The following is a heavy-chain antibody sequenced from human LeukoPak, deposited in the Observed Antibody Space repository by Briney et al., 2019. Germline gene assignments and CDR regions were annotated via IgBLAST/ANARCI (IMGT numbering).Heavy chain of an antibody. V-gene: IGHV3-21*01. CDR1: GFTFSSYS. CDR3: ARDLGYCSGGSCYSRRVYYYGMDV. J-gene: IGHJ6*02. CDR2: ISSSSSYI. Sequence: PGGFLRLSCAASGFTFSSYSMNWVRQAPGKGLEWVSSISSSSSYIYYADSVKGRFTISRDNAKNSLYLQMNSLRAEDTAVYYCARDLGYCSGGSCYSRRVYYYGMDVWGQGTTVTVSS. D-gene: IGHD2-15*01.